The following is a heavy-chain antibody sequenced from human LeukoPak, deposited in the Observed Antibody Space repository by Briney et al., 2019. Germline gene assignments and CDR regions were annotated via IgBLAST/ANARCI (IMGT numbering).Heavy chain of an antibody. CDR3: ARGMWGIRGH. CDR1: GYSISSGYY. V-gene: IGHV4-38-2*02. J-gene: IGHJ4*02. D-gene: IGHD1-14*01. Sequence: PSETLSLTCTVSGYSISSGYYWGWIRQPPGKGLEWIGSIYHSGSTYYNPSLKSRVTISVDTSKNQFSLKLSSVTAADTAVYYCARGMWGIRGHWGQGTLVTVSS. CDR2: IYHSGST.